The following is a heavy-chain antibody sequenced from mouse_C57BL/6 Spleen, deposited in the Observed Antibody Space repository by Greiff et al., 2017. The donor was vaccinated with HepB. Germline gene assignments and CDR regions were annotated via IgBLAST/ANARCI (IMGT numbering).Heavy chain of an antibody. CDR3: ERGGLRGNYEY. J-gene: IGHJ2*01. V-gene: IGHV5-9*01. D-gene: IGHD2-4*01. Sequence: DVQLVESGGGLVKPGGSLKLSCAASGFTFSSYTMSWVRQTPEKRLEWVAPISGGGGYTYYPDSVKGRYTISRDNAKNTLYLQMSSLRSEDTALYYCERGGLRGNYEYWGQGATLAVSS. CDR2: ISGGGGYT. CDR1: GFTFSSYT.